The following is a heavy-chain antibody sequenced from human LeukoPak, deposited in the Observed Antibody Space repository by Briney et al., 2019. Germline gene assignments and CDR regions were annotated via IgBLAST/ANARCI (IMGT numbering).Heavy chain of an antibody. J-gene: IGHJ1*01. D-gene: IGHD2-15*01. CDR1: GLTFSSYS. Sequence: GGSLRLSCAASGLTFSSYSMNWVRQAPGKGLEWLSYFSSDNSVIHYADSVKGRFTISRDNARNSLFLQMNSLTDEDTAVYYCASVGRAGSHDQYLQHWGQGTLVTVSS. CDR3: ASVGRAGSHDQYLQH. V-gene: IGHV3-48*02. CDR2: FSSDNSVI.